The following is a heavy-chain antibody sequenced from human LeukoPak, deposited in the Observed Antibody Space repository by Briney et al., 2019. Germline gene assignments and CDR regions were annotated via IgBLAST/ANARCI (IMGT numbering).Heavy chain of an antibody. CDR3: ARWGTSYDFWSGYSLAYYYYYMDV. Sequence: ASVNLSCNASGYTFTIYGISWVRQAPAPGLEWMGWISANNGNRNYDQKLQVRVTVTTDTSTSTAYMELRRMRSDDTAVYYCARWGTSYDFWSGYSLAYYYYYMDVWGKGTTVTVSS. CDR2: ISANNGNR. V-gene: IGHV1-18*01. D-gene: IGHD3-3*01. CDR1: GYTFTIYG. J-gene: IGHJ6*03.